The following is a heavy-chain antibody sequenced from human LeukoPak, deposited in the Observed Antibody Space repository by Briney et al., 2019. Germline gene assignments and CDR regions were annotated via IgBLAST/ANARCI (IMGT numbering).Heavy chain of an antibody. CDR3: AKAHERYYLDY. Sequence: GGSLRLSCAASGFTFSSYAVSWVRQAPGKGLEGVSTVTGSGATTYYVDSVKGRFTISRDNSKNTLYLQMNSLRAEDTAVYYCAKAHERYYLDYWGQGTLVTVSS. CDR1: GFTFSSYA. V-gene: IGHV3-23*01. CDR2: VTGSGATT. J-gene: IGHJ4*02.